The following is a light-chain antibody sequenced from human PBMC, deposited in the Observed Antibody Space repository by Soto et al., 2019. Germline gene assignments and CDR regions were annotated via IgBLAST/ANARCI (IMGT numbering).Light chain of an antibody. V-gene: IGKV1-17*03. Sequence: DIQMTQSPSAMSASVGDRVTISCRASQDIGNHLAWFQQKPGKVPQRLIYAASSLQTGVPSRFSGSGSGTDFTLTINSLQPEDFATYYCLQHDSFPPTFGQRTRLEIK. CDR1: QDIGNH. CDR3: LQHDSFPPT. J-gene: IGKJ5*01. CDR2: AAS.